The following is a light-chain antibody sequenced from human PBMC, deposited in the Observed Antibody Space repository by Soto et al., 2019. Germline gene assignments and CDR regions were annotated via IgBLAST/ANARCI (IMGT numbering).Light chain of an antibody. CDR2: DVS. V-gene: IGLV2-14*03. J-gene: IGLJ3*02. Sequence: QSALTQPASVSGSPGQSMTISCTGTSSDVGSYNYVSWFQHHPGKAPKLIIYDVSNRPSGVSNRFSGSKSGSTASLTISGLQADDEADYYCNSYTTDTTWVFGGGTKLTVL. CDR1: SSDVGSYNY. CDR3: NSYTTDTTWV.